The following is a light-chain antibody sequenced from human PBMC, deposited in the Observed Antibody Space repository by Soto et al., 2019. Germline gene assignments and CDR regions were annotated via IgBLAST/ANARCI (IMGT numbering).Light chain of an antibody. Sequence: QLVLTQPASVSGSPGQSITISCTGTSSDVGGYDYVSWYQHFPGKAPKLIIYEVSNRPSGVSNRFSGSKSGNTASLTISGLQAEDEADYYCSSYTSSITVDVVFGGGTKLTVL. CDR2: EVS. V-gene: IGLV2-14*01. J-gene: IGLJ2*01. CDR1: SSDVGGYDY. CDR3: SSYTSSITVDVV.